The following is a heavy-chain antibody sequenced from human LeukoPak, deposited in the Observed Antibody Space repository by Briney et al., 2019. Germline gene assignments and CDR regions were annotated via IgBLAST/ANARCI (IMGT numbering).Heavy chain of an antibody. J-gene: IGHJ5*02. CDR1: GYTFTNYG. D-gene: IGHD4-17*01. CDR2: ISAYNGNT. V-gene: IGHV1-18*01. Sequence: ASVKVSCKASGYTFTNYGISWVRQAPGQGLEWMGWISAYNGNTNYAQKLQGRVTMTTDTSTSTAYMELRSLRSDDTAVYYCARDVTTVTTGGWFDPWGQGTLVTVSS. CDR3: ARDVTTVTTGGWFDP.